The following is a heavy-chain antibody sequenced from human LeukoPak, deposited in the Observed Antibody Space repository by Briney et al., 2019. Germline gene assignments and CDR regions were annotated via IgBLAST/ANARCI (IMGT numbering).Heavy chain of an antibody. CDR3: AKVRTYFYHGLDV. D-gene: IGHD1-14*01. J-gene: IGHJ6*02. Sequence: GGSLRLSCAASGFTFSSYSMNWVRQAPGKGLEWVSSISSSSSYIYYADSVKGRFTISRDNPKNTLFLQVNSLRAEDTAVYYCAKVRTYFYHGLDVWGQGTTVTVSS. CDR2: ISSSSSYI. V-gene: IGHV3-21*04. CDR1: GFTFSSYS.